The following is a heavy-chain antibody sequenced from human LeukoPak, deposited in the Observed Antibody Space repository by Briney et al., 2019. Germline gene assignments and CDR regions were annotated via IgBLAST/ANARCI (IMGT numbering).Heavy chain of an antibody. CDR3: ARDLLREYYYDSSGH. CDR2: ISTTGSTI. J-gene: IGHJ4*02. CDR1: GFTFSGHE. V-gene: IGHV3-48*03. D-gene: IGHD3-22*01. Sequence: PGGSLRLSCAASGFTFSGHEMNWVRQAPGRGLEWLSYISTTGSTIYYADSVKGRFTISRDNAKNSLYLQMNSLRAEDTAVYYCARDLLREYYYDSSGHWGQGTLVTVSS.